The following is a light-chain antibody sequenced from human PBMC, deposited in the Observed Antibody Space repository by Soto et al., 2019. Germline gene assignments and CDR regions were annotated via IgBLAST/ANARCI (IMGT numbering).Light chain of an antibody. V-gene: IGKV3-11*01. CDR3: QQRKNWPPT. CDR2: DAS. Sequence: EIVLTQSPATLSLSPGERATLSCMASQSVNIFLAWYQQKPGQAPRLLIYDASKRATGIPARFSGSGSGTDFTLTISSLEPEDFAVYYCQQRKNWPPTFGGGTKVEIK. CDR1: QSVNIF. J-gene: IGKJ4*01.